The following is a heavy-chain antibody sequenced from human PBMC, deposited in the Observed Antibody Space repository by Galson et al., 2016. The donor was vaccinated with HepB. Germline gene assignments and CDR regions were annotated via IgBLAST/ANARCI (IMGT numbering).Heavy chain of an antibody. Sequence: VKVSCKASGYILTGYYVHWVRQAPGQGLEWMGWIDPRSGGTIYAENFRGRVTMTRDTSINTAYMELSRLRSADTAVYYCARLRRIVTTGSWSSPSYFDYWGQGTLVTVSS. D-gene: IGHD1-26*01. J-gene: IGHJ4*02. CDR2: IDPRSGGT. CDR3: ARLRRIVTTGSWSSPSYFDY. V-gene: IGHV1-2*02. CDR1: GYILTGYY.